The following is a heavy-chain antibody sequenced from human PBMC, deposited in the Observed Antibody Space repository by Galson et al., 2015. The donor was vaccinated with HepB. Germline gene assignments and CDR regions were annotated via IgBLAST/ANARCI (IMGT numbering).Heavy chain of an antibody. V-gene: IGHV5-10-1*01. J-gene: IGHJ3*02. Sequence: QSGAEVKKPGESLRISCTGSGYNFTNYWISWVRQMPGKGLEWMGRIDPSDSYTNYSPSFQGHVTISPDKAISTAFLQWSSLKASDTAMYYCARHGGNYDFLTGRKYDAFDIWGQGTLVAVSS. CDR1: GYNFTNYW. CDR3: ARHGGNYDFLTGRKYDAFDI. D-gene: IGHD3-9*01. CDR2: IDPSDSYT.